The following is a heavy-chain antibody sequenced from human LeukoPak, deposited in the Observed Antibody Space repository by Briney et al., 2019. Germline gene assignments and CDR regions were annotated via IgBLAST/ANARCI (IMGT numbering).Heavy chain of an antibody. V-gene: IGHV3-23*01. J-gene: IGHJ4*02. CDR2: ISGSGGYT. Sequence: GGTLRLSCAASGFTFSSYGMTWVRQAPGKGLEWVSGISGSGGYTYYADSVKGRFTISRDNSKNTLYLQMNSLRAEDTAIYYCAKDKGSRILTGYQSFDYWGQGTLVTVSS. CDR3: AKDKGSRILTGYQSFDY. CDR1: GFTFSSYG. D-gene: IGHD3-9*01.